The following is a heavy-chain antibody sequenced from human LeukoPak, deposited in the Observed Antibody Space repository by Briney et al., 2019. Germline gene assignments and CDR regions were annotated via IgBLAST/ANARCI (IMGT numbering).Heavy chain of an antibody. J-gene: IGHJ4*02. V-gene: IGHV4-61*02. D-gene: IGHD3-22*01. Sequence: SETLSLTCTVSGGSISSGSYYWSWIRQPAGKGLEWIGRIYTSGSTNYNPSLKSRVTISVDTSKNQFSLKLSSVTAADTAVYYCARVLTYYYDGTDYWGQGTLVTVSS. CDR3: ARVLTYYYDGTDY. CDR2: IYTSGST. CDR1: GGSISSGSYY.